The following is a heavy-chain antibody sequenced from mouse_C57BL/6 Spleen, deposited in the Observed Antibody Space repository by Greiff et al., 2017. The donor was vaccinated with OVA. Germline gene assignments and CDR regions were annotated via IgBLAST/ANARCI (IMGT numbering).Heavy chain of an antibody. CDR1: GYTFTGYW. CDR3: ARFGPFITTPSGGYFDV. CDR2: ILPGSGST. J-gene: IGHJ1*03. Sequence: VQLQESGAELMKPGASVKLSCKATGYTFTGYWIEWVKQRPGHGLEWIGEILPGSGSTNYNEKFKGKATFTADTSSNTAYMQLSSLTTEDSAIYDCARFGPFITTPSGGYFDVWGTGTTVTVSS. D-gene: IGHD1-2*01. V-gene: IGHV1-9*01.